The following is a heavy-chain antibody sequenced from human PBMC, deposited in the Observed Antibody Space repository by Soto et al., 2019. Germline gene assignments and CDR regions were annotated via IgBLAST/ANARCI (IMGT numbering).Heavy chain of an antibody. Sequence: LVHPTPTLTLTCTFPGFSLVTSGVGVSLIGHPPGYGVEWLALIYWDDDKRYSPSLKSRLTITKDTSKNHVVLTMTNMDPVDTATYYCAHRHQDSSSSPYYYYGMDVWGQGTTVTVSS. CDR2: IYWDDDK. J-gene: IGHJ6*02. D-gene: IGHD6-6*01. CDR1: GFSLVTSGVG. V-gene: IGHV2-5*02. CDR3: AHRHQDSSSSPYYYYGMDV.